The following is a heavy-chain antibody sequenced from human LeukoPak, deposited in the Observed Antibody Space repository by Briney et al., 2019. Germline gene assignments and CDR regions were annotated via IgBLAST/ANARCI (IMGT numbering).Heavy chain of an antibody. D-gene: IGHD2-2*01. Sequence: GGSLRLSCAASGFTFSSYEMNWVRQAPGKGLEWVANIKQDGSEKNYVDSVKGRFTVSRDNAENSVVLQMNSLSLDDTAVYYCARTPASGLLDYWGQGTLVTVSS. CDR2: IKQDGSEK. CDR3: ARTPASGLLDY. V-gene: IGHV3-7*01. J-gene: IGHJ4*02. CDR1: GFTFSSYE.